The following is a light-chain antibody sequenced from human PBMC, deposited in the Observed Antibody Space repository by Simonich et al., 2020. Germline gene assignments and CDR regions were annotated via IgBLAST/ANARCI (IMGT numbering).Light chain of an antibody. CDR1: SGYSNYK. V-gene: IGLV9-49*01. Sequence: QPVLTQPPSASASLGASVTLTCTLSSGYSNYKVDWYQQRPGKGPRFVMRVGTGGIVGAKGDGLPERFSGLGSGLNRYLTIKNIQEEDESDYHCGADHGSGSNFDVVFGGGTKLTVL. J-gene: IGLJ2*01. CDR2: VGTGGIVG. CDR3: GADHGSGSNFDVV.